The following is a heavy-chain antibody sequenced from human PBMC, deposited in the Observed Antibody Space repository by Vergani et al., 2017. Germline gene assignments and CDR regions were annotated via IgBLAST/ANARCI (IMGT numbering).Heavy chain of an antibody. D-gene: IGHD2-21*01. J-gene: IGHJ3*01. CDR2: IYTSGAT. CDR1: GGSFSTGRQS. Sequence: QVQLQESVPGLVKPSQTLSLTCTVSGGSFSTGRQSWTWLRQSAGKGLEWIGRIYTSGATNYNPALRSRANMSVDGSKKQFSLKLTSVTAADTAVYYCERDGGEYDKDALDVWGQGTKVTVTS. CDR3: ERDGGEYDKDALDV. V-gene: IGHV4-61*02.